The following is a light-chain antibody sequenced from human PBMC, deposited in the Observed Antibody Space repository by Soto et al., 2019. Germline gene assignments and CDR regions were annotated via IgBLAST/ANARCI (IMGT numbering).Light chain of an antibody. CDR2: EIS. CDR3: SSYAGSNSYVV. V-gene: IGLV2-8*01. CDR1: SSDVGGFNY. Sequence: QSALTQPPSASGSPGQSVSISCTGTSSDVGGFNYVSWYQQHPGKAPKLMIHEISKRPSGVPDRFSGSKSGNTASLTVSGLQAEDEADYYCSSYAGSNSYVVFGGVTKLTVL. J-gene: IGLJ2*01.